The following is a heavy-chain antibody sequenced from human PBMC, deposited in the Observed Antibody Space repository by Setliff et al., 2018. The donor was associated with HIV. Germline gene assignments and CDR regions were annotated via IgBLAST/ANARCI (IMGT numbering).Heavy chain of an antibody. J-gene: IGHJ4*02. D-gene: IGHD6-6*01. Sequence: SETLSLTCTVSDDSMTSNYWSWIRQPPGKGLEWIGEINHSGSTNYNPSLKSRVTISVDASKNQFSLKLSSVTAADTAVYYCASVISSSDRRDYWGQGTLVTVSS. CDR2: INHSGST. CDR1: DDSMTSNY. CDR3: ASVISSSDRRDY. V-gene: IGHV4-34*01.